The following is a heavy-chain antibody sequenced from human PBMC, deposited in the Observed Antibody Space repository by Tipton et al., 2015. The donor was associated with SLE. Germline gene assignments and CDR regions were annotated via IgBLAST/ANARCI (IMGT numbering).Heavy chain of an antibody. D-gene: IGHD6-13*01. J-gene: IGHJ3*02. V-gene: IGHV4-39*01. Sequence: TLSLTCTVSGGSLSSSSYYWGWIRQPPGKGLEWVGSIYYSGSTYYNPSLKSRVTISIDRSKNQFSLKLSSVTAADTAVYYCARLSSSWDPGAFDIWGQGTMVTVSS. CDR2: IYYSGST. CDR1: GGSLSSSSYY. CDR3: ARLSSSWDPGAFDI.